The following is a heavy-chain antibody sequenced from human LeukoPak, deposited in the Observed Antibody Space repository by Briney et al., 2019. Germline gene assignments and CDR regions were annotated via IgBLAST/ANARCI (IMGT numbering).Heavy chain of an antibody. CDR1: EFIFSSYA. D-gene: IGHD3-10*01. Sequence: GGSLRLSCAASEFIFSSYAMNWVRQAPGKGLEWVSVISASGSSAYYADSVKGRFTISRDNSKTTLYLQMNSLRAEDTAVYYCARGLSSVNDAFDIWGQGTMVTVSS. CDR2: ISASGSSA. V-gene: IGHV3-23*01. CDR3: ARGLSSVNDAFDI. J-gene: IGHJ3*02.